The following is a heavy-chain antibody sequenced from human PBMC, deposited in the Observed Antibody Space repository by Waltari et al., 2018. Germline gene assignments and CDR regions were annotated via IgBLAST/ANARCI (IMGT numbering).Heavy chain of an antibody. V-gene: IGHV3-74*01. CDR1: VFTFSRSG. D-gene: IGHD6-6*01. CDR2: INSDGSET. J-gene: IGHJ3*02. Sequence: EVQLVESGGGFVQPGGSLRLYCSSSVFTFSRSGMPWFRQAPGTGLVRISRINSDGSETTYADSVKGRFTISRDNSKNTLYVQMNSLRGEDTAVYYCARPGAMGAYSSSARDRAFDIWGQGTMVTVSS. CDR3: ARPGAMGAYSSSARDRAFDI.